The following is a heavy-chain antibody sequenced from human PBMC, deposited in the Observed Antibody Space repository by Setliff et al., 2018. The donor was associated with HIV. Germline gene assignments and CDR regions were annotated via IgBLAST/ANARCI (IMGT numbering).Heavy chain of an antibody. V-gene: IGHV4-4*07. CDR1: GASISSYY. D-gene: IGHD7-27*01. CDR3: ARDSTGDRAFDF. J-gene: IGHJ3*01. CDR2: FYSSGSS. Sequence: SETLSLTCTVSGASISSYYWSWIRQPAGKGLEWIGRFYSSGSSNYNPSLRSRVTMSVDTSKNQFSLKLSSVTAADTAVYYCARDSTGDRAFDFWGQGTMVTVSS.